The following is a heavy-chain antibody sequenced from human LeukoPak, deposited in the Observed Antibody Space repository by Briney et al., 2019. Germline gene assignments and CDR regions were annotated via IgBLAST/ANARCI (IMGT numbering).Heavy chain of an antibody. J-gene: IGHJ4*02. V-gene: IGHV4-4*02. CDR2: TYYRGSS. D-gene: IGHD5-18*01. CDR1: GGSISSNNW. Sequence: SETLSLTCTVSGGSISSNNWWSWVRQSPGKGLEWLGCTYYRGSSNYNPSLKSRVTISLDTSRNQFFLRLNSVTAADTAVYYCARGGIQLPDYWGQGTLVSVSS. CDR3: ARGGIQLPDY.